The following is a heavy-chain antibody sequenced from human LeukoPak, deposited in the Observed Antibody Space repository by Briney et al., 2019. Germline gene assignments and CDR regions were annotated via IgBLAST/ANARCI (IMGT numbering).Heavy chain of an antibody. V-gene: IGHV3-23*01. D-gene: IGHD3-16*02. CDR3: AKGSYDEGGRYSYYFDY. CDR2: ISGSGLST. CDR1: GFTFGTYA. Sequence: GGSLRLSCAASGFTFGTYAMSWVRQAPGKGLEWVSAISGSGLSTYYADSVQGRLTVSRDNSQATLYLQMNSLSSEDTAVYYCAKGSYDEGGRYSYYFDYWGQGTLVTVSS. J-gene: IGHJ4*02.